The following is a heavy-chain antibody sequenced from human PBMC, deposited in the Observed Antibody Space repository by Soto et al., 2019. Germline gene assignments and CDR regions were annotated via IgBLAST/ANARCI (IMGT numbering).Heavy chain of an antibody. CDR1: GFIFSSYT. CDR2: ISGSGGST. V-gene: IGHV3-23*01. CDR3: AKMGGLVLRVVVPAAWYNY. Sequence: GGSLRLSCAASGFIFSSYTMNWVRQAPGKGLEWVSSISGSGGSTYYADSVKGRFTISRDNSKNTLYLQMNSLRAEDTAVYYCAKMGGLVLRVVVPAAWYNYWGQGTLVTVSS. J-gene: IGHJ4*02. D-gene: IGHD2-2*01.